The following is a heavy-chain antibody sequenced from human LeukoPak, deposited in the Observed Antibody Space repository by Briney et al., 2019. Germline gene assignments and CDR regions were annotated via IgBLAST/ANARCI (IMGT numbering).Heavy chain of an antibody. CDR2: ISYDGSNK. V-gene: IGHV3-30*03. D-gene: IGHD6-13*01. CDR3: ARVSSSWSTYDY. CDR1: GFTFRTYG. Sequence: GGSLRLSCAASGFTFRTYGMHWVRQAPGKGLEWVAVISYDGSNKYYADSVKGRFTISRDNSKNTLYLQMNSLRAEDTAVYYCARVSSSWSTYDYWGQGTLVTVSS. J-gene: IGHJ4*02.